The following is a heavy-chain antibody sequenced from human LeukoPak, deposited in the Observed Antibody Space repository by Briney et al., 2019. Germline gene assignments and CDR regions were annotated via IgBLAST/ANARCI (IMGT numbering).Heavy chain of an antibody. CDR3: ARQSTGSYYSPIDY. J-gene: IGHJ4*02. Sequence: SVKVSCKASGGTFSSYAISWVRQAPGQGLEWMGGIIPIFGTANYAQKFQGRVTITADESTSAAYMELSSLRSEDTAMYYCARQSTGSYYSPIDYWGQGTLVTVSS. D-gene: IGHD1-26*01. CDR2: IIPIFGTA. V-gene: IGHV1-69*13. CDR1: GGTFSSYA.